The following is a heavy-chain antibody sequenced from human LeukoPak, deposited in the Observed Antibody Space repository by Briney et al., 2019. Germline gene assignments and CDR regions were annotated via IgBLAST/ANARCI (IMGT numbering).Heavy chain of an antibody. V-gene: IGHV3-43*02. CDR1: GFTFDDYA. CDR2: ISGDGGST. J-gene: IGHJ4*02. D-gene: IGHD5-24*01. Sequence: GGSLRLSCAASGFTFDDYAMHWVRQAPGKGLEWVSLISGDGGSTYYADSVKGRFTISRDNSKNSLYLQMNSLRAEDTAVYYCAKEVEMATISSLFDYWGQGTLVTVSS. CDR3: AKEVEMATISSLFDY.